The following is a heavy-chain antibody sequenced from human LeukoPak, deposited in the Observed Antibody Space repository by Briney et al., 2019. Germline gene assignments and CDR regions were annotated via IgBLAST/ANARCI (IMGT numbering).Heavy chain of an antibody. Sequence: SETLSLTCTVSGCSISSYYWSRIRQPPGKGLEWIWYIYCSGSTNYNPSLKSRVTISVDTSKNQFSLKLSSVTAADTAVYYCARGVRYYYDSSGYYVDAFDIWGQGTMVTVSS. D-gene: IGHD3-22*01. CDR3: ARGVRYYYDSSGYYVDAFDI. V-gene: IGHV4-59*01. J-gene: IGHJ3*02. CDR1: GCSISSYY. CDR2: IYCSGST.